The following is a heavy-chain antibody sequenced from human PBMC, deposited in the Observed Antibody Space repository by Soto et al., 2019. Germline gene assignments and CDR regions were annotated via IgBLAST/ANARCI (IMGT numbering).Heavy chain of an antibody. CDR1: GFTFSDYY. V-gene: IGHV3-11*01. D-gene: IGHD6-6*01. Sequence: PGGSLRLSCAASGFTFSDYYMSWIRQAPGKGLEWVSYISSSGSTIYYADSVKGRFTISRDNAKNSLYLQMNSLRAEDTAVYYCARAIAARHSRYFDLWGRGTLVTVSS. CDR2: ISSSGSTI. J-gene: IGHJ2*01. CDR3: ARAIAARHSRYFDL.